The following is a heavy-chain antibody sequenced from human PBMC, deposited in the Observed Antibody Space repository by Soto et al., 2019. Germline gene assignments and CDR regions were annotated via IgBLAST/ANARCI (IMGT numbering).Heavy chain of an antibody. Sequence: PGGSLRLSCAASGFTFSDAWMSWVRQAPGKGLDWGGRIKSKSDGGTTEYAAPVRGRFTISRDESKHTLYLQMNSLKTEDTAVYYCTTDLWRIAVVVGSTGYFDPWGQGTPVTVSS. J-gene: IGHJ5*02. CDR1: GFTFSDAW. CDR2: IKSKSDGGTT. D-gene: IGHD2-15*01. CDR3: TTDLWRIAVVVGSTGYFDP. V-gene: IGHV3-15*01.